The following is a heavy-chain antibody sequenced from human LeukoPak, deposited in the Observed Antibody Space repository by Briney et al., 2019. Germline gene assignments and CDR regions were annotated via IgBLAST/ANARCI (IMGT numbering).Heavy chain of an antibody. J-gene: IGHJ3*02. V-gene: IGHV3-23*01. CDR1: GFTFSNYA. Sequence: GGSLRLSCAASGFTFSNYAMSWVRQAPGKGLEWVSVVSDSNSTYYEVSVKGRFTISRDNSKNTLFLQMNSLRAEDTAVYYCAKDLNYDFWSGYRGGAFDIWGQGTMVTVSP. CDR2: VSDSNST. CDR3: AKDLNYDFWSGYRGGAFDI. D-gene: IGHD3-3*01.